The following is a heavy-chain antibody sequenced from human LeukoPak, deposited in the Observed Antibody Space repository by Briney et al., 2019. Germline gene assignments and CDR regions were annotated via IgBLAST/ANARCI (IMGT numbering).Heavy chain of an antibody. CDR3: ASFIAVAGMGLGY. CDR1: GFTLSSNY. Sequence: GGSLRLSCAASGFTLSSNYMRWVRQAPGKGLEGVSVSYSGGSTYYADAVKGRFTISRDNSKNTLYLQMNSLRAEDTAVYYCASFIAVAGMGLGYWGQGTLVTVSS. CDR2: SYSGGST. J-gene: IGHJ4*02. V-gene: IGHV3-66*01. D-gene: IGHD6-19*01.